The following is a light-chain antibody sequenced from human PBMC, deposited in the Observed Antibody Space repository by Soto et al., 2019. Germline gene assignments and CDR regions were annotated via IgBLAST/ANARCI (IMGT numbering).Light chain of an antibody. CDR2: STN. CDR1: TGAVTSSNY. CDR3: LLYYGGQLGV. V-gene: IGLV7-43*01. Sequence: QAVVTQERSLTVSPGGTVTLTCAVYTGAVTSSNYPNWFQQKPGQAPRALIYSTNHKYSWTPARFSGSLLGGKAALTLSGVQPEDEADYYCLLYYGGQLGVFGGGTKLTVL. J-gene: IGLJ2*01.